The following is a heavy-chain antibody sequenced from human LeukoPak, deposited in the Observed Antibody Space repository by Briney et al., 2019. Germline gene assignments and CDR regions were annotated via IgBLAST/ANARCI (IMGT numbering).Heavy chain of an antibody. CDR3: AKNDPIVGATYFDY. V-gene: IGHV3-23*01. CDR1: GFTFSTYA. Sequence: GGSLRLSCAASGFTFSTYAITWVRQAPGKGLEWVSTISGSGGTTYYADFVKGRFTISRDNSRNTLYLQLNSLRAEDTAVYYCAKNDPIVGATYFDYWGQGTLVTVSS. CDR2: ISGSGGTT. J-gene: IGHJ4*02. D-gene: IGHD1-26*01.